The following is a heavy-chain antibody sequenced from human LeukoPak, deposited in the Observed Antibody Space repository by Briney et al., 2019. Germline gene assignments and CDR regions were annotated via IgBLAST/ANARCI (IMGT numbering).Heavy chain of an antibody. Sequence: SETLSLTCTVSGDSIGSSNYYWGWIRQPPGKGLEWIGSIYYTGSTYYNPSLKSRVTISVDTSKNQFSLKLSSVTAADTAVYYCARSSRGTSDYYGMDVWGQGTTVTVSS. J-gene: IGHJ6*02. V-gene: IGHV4-39*01. CDR3: ARSSRGTSDYYGMDV. CDR1: GDSIGSSNYY. D-gene: IGHD1-1*01. CDR2: IYYTGST.